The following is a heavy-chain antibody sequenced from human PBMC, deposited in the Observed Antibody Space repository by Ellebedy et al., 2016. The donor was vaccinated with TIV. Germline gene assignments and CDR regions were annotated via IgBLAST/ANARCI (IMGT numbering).Heavy chain of an antibody. Sequence: ASVKVSXXASGYTFTSYGISWVRQAPGQGLEWMGWISAYNGNTNYAQKLQGRVTMTTDTSTSTAYMELRSLRSDDTAVYYCARFRRGLDSSGYYLDYWGQGTLVTVSS. CDR3: ARFRRGLDSSGYYLDY. CDR1: GYTFTSYG. CDR2: ISAYNGNT. V-gene: IGHV1-18*04. D-gene: IGHD3-22*01. J-gene: IGHJ4*02.